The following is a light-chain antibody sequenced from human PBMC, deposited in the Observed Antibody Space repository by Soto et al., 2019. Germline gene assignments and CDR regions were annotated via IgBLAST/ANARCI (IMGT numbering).Light chain of an antibody. V-gene: IGKV1-9*01. CDR2: GAS. CDR3: QQLNSYPLT. Sequence: DIQLTQSPSFLSASVGDRVTITCRASQGISNNIAWYQQKAGKAPKLLIYGASTLQGGVPSRFSGSGSGTEFTLTISGLQPEDFGTYYCQQLNSYPLTFGGGTKVDIK. CDR1: QGISNN. J-gene: IGKJ4*01.